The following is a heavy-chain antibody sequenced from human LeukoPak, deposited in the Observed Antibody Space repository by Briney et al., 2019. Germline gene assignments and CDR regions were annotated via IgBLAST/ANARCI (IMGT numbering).Heavy chain of an antibody. Sequence: RGSLRLSCAASGFTFSSYWMSWVRQAPGKGLEWVANIKQDGSEKYYVDSVKGRFTISRDNAKNSLYLQMNSLRAEDTAVYYCVRERGSIGTDLHFWGQGTLVTVSS. CDR2: IKQDGSEK. D-gene: IGHD1-1*01. CDR3: VRERGSIGTDLHF. V-gene: IGHV3-7*01. CDR1: GFTFSSYW. J-gene: IGHJ4*02.